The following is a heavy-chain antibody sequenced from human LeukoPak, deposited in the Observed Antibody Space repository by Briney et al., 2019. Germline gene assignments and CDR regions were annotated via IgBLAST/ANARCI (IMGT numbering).Heavy chain of an antibody. D-gene: IGHD6-19*01. Sequence: SQTLSLTCTVSGGSISSGSYYWSWIRQPAGKGLEWIGRIYTSGSTNYNPSLKSRVTISVDTSKNQFSLKLSSVTAADTAAYYCARRSLAVADDYWGQGTLVTVSS. V-gene: IGHV4-61*02. CDR2: IYTSGST. CDR3: ARRSLAVADDY. J-gene: IGHJ4*02. CDR1: GGSISSGSYY.